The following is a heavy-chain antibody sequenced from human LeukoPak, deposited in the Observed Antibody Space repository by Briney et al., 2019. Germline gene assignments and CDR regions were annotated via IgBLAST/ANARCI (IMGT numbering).Heavy chain of an antibody. CDR3: ARGEIVTALYNWFDP. CDR2: ISAYNGNT. D-gene: IGHD3-22*01. CDR1: GYTFTSYG. V-gene: IGHV1-18*01. J-gene: IGHJ5*02. Sequence: ASVKVSCKASGYTFTSYGISWVRQAPGQGLEWMGWISAYNGNTNYAQKLQGRVTMTTDTSTSTAYMELRSLRSDDTAVYYCARGEIVTALYNWFDPWGQGTLVTVSS.